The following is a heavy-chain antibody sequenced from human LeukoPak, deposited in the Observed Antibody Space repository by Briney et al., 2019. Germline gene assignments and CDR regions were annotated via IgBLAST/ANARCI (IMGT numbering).Heavy chain of an antibody. D-gene: IGHD3-9*01. CDR2: IWHDGSNK. CDR3: ARDSGPYYDILTGYRYYYGMDV. J-gene: IGHJ6*02. CDR1: RFIFSSYG. Sequence: GGSLRLSCAASRFIFSSYGMHWVRQAPGKGLEWVAVIWHDGSNKYYADSVKGRFTISRDNSKNTLYLQMNSLRAEDTAVYYCARDSGPYYDILTGYRYYYGMDVWGQGTTVTVSS. V-gene: IGHV3-33*01.